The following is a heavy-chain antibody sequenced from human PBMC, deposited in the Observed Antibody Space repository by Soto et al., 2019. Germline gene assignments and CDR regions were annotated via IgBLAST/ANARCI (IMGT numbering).Heavy chain of an antibody. CDR3: ARVGDYYDSSGYYWFDP. V-gene: IGHV1-69*12. CDR1: GGTFSSYA. J-gene: IGHJ5*02. CDR2: IIPVFGTA. D-gene: IGHD3-22*01. Sequence: QVQLVQSGAEVKKPGSSVKVSCKASGGTFSSYAISWVRQAPGQGLEWMGGIIPVFGTANYAQKFQGRVTITADETTSTADMELSSLRSEDTAVYYCARVGDYYDSSGYYWFDPWGQGTLVTVSS.